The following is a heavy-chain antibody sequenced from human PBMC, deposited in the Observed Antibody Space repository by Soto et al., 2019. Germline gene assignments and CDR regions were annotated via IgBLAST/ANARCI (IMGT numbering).Heavy chain of an antibody. J-gene: IGHJ3*02. CDR3: ARVRGYSGYGYDAFDI. D-gene: IGHD5-12*01. V-gene: IGHV1-46*01. CDR2: INPSGGST. Sequence: GASVKVSCKASGYTFTSYYMHWVRQAPGQGLEWMGIINPSGGSTSYAQKFQGRVTMTRDTSTSTVYMELSSLRSEDTAVYYCARVRGYSGYGYDAFDIWGQGTMVTVSS. CDR1: GYTFTSYY.